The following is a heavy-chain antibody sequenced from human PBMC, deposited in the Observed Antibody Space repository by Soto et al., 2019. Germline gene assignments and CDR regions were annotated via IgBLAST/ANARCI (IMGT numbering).Heavy chain of an antibody. V-gene: IGHV4-59*01. D-gene: IGHD1-7*01. CDR2: IYHSGTT. J-gene: IGHJ5*01. CDR1: DGSIRGFY. CDR3: ARIKMTYQELQFES. Sequence: SETLSLTCSVSDGSIRGFYWTWIRQSPGKGLEWIGNIYHSGTTDYHPALKSRVTMSVDTSKNQFSLHLSSVTAADTAIYYCARIKMTYQELQFESWGQGTLVTVSS.